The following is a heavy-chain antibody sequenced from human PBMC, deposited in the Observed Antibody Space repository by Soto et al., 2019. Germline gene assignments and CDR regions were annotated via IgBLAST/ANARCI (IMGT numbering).Heavy chain of an antibody. CDR2: INAGNGNT. V-gene: IGHV1-3*01. D-gene: IGHD4-17*01. CDR1: GYTSTSYA. J-gene: IGHJ6*02. CDR3: ARDTAPSDV. Sequence: GASVNVSCKASGYTSTSYAMHLVRQAPGQRLEWMGWINAGNGNTKYSQKIQGRVTITRDTSASTAYMELSSLRSEDTAVYCCARDTAPSDVWGQGTTVTVSS.